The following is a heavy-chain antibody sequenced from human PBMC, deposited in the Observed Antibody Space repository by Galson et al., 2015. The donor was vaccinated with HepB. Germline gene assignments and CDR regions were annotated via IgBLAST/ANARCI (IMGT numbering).Heavy chain of an antibody. CDR3: ANANQSTGTYYDSWRY. D-gene: IGHD3-3*01. J-gene: IGHJ4*02. CDR1: GGIISSYA. CDR2: IIPILDTV. Sequence: SVKVSCKASGGIISSYAISWVRQAPGQGLEWIGRIIPILDTVKYAQTFQDRVTITADKSTTTVYMELSSLTSEDTAVYYCANANQSTGTYYDSWRYWGQGTLVTVFS. V-gene: IGHV1-69*06.